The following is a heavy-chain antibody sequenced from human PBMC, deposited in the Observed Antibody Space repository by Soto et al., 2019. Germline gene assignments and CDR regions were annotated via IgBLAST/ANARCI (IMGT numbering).Heavy chain of an antibody. D-gene: IGHD2-8*01. CDR1: GYRFTDYH. V-gene: IGHV1-2*04. Sequence: ASVKVSCKASGYRFTDYHIHWVRQAPGQGLEWLGRINPKSGGTSTAQKFQGWVTMTTDTSISTASMELTRLTSGDTAIYYCARGDSTDCSNGVCSFFYNHDMDVWGQGTTVTVSS. CDR2: INPKSGGT. J-gene: IGHJ6*02. CDR3: ARGDSTDCSNGVCSFFYNHDMDV.